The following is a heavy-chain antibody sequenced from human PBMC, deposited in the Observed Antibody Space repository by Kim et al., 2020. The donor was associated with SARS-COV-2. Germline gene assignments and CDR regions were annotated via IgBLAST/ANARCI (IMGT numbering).Heavy chain of an antibody. D-gene: IGHD1-26*01. CDR3: ARLRTDSGSYFRFDS. CDR2: IHHSGNT. V-gene: IGHV4-4*02. CDR1: GDSINSINW. Sequence: SETLSLTCVVSGDSINSINWWSWVRQPPGKGLEWIGEIHHSGNTNNNPSLKSRVRISVDNSNNLFSLRLSSMTAADTAVYYCARLRTDSGSYFRFDSWG. J-gene: IGHJ4*01.